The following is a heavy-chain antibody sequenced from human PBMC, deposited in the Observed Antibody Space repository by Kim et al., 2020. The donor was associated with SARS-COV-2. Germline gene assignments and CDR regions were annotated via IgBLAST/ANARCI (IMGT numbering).Heavy chain of an antibody. CDR3: AKDFVVVPAAILYYGMDV. J-gene: IGHJ6*02. V-gene: IGHV3-30*18. CDR1: GFTFSSYG. D-gene: IGHD2-2*01. Sequence: GGSLRLSCAASGFTFSSYGMHWVRQAPGKGLEWVAVISYDGSNKYYADSVKGRFPISRDNSKNTLYLQMNSLRAEDTAVYYCAKDFVVVPAAILYYGMDVWGQGTTVTVSS. CDR2: ISYDGSNK.